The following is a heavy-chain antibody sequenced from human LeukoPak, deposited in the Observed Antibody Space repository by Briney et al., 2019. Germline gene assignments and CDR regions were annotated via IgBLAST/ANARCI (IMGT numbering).Heavy chain of an antibody. CDR2: MNPNSGNT. Sequence: ASVKVSCKASGYTFTSYDINWVRQATGQGLEWMGWMNPNSGNTGYAQKFQGRVTMTRSTSISTAYMELSSLRSEDTAVYYCAREDFTMVRGVISWFDPWGQGTLVTVSS. D-gene: IGHD3-10*01. J-gene: IGHJ5*02. CDR3: AREDFTMVRGVISWFDP. V-gene: IGHV1-8*01. CDR1: GYTFTSYD.